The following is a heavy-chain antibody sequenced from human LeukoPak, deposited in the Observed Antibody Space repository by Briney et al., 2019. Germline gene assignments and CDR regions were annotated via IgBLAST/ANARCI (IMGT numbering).Heavy chain of an antibody. CDR2: ISAYNGNT. CDR3: ARVHSGYDY. J-gene: IGHJ4*02. D-gene: IGHD5-12*01. Sequence: ASVKVSCKASGYTFTSYGISWVRQAPGQGLEWMGWISAYNGNTNYAQKLQGRVTMTRDTSISTAYMELSRLRSDDTAVYYCARVHSGYDYRGQGTLVTVSS. CDR1: GYTFTSYG. V-gene: IGHV1-18*01.